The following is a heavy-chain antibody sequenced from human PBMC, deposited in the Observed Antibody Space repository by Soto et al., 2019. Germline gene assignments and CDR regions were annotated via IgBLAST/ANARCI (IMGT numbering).Heavy chain of an antibody. V-gene: IGHV3-33*01. Sequence: QVQLVESGGGVVQPGRSLRLSCAASGFTFSSYGMHWVRQAPGKGLEWVAVIWYDGSNKYYADSVKGRFTISRDNSKNTLYRQMNSLRAEDTAVYYCARAYDSSGYYSPTSDYWGQGTLVTVSS. D-gene: IGHD3-22*01. CDR3: ARAYDSSGYYSPTSDY. J-gene: IGHJ4*02. CDR1: GFTFSSYG. CDR2: IWYDGSNK.